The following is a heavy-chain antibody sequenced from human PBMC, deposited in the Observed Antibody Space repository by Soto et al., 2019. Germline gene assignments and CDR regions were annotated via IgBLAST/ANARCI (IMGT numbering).Heavy chain of an antibody. CDR3: AREGIVVVPAAIGDTAMAYYFDY. CDR2: ISAYNGNT. V-gene: IGHV1-18*01. CDR1: GYTFTSYG. D-gene: IGHD2-2*02. Sequence: QVQLVQSGAEVKKPGASVKVSCKASGYTFTSYGISWVRQAPGQVLEWMGWISAYNGNTNYAQKLQGRVTMTTDTSTSTAYMELRSLRSDDTAVYYCAREGIVVVPAAIGDTAMAYYFDYWGQGTLVTVSS. J-gene: IGHJ4*02.